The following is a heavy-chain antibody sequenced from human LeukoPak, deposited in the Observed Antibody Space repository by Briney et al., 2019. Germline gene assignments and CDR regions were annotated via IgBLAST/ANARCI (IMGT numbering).Heavy chain of an antibody. CDR2: ISACNGNT. J-gene: IGHJ6*03. Sequence: ASVKVSCKASGGTFSSYAISWVRQAPGQGLEWMGWISACNGNTNYAQKLQGRVTMTTDTSTSTAYMELRSLRPDDTAVYYCARVGTDFGSGSPYYMDVWGKGTTVTVSS. CDR1: GGTFSSYA. CDR3: ARVGTDFGSGSPYYMDV. D-gene: IGHD3-10*01. V-gene: IGHV1-18*01.